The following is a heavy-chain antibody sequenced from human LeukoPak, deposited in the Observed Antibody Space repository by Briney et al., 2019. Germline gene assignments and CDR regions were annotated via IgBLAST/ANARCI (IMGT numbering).Heavy chain of an antibody. CDR3: AKTSRVNSAYDSPFDY. V-gene: IGHV3-23*01. D-gene: IGHD5-12*01. Sequence: GGSLRLSCAASGFTFSSFAMSWVRQAPGKGLEWVSAVRGSGSDTYYADSVKGRFTISRDNSKNTLHLQMNSLRAEDTAIYYCAKTSRVNSAYDSPFDYWGQGTLVTVSS. J-gene: IGHJ4*02. CDR2: VRGSGSDT. CDR1: GFTFSSFA.